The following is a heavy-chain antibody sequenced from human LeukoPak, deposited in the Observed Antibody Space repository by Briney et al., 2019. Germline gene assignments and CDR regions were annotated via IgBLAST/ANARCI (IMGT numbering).Heavy chain of an antibody. CDR1: GYTFTCYY. Sequence: ASVKVSCKSSGYTFTCYYMHWVRQAPGQGLEWMGWINPNSGGTNYAQKFQGRVTMTRDTSISTAYMELSRLRSDGTAVYYCAVHPLIAAAGLYNWLDPWGQGTLVTVSS. J-gene: IGHJ5*02. CDR2: INPNSGGT. CDR3: AVHPLIAAAGLYNWLDP. V-gene: IGHV1-2*02. D-gene: IGHD6-13*01.